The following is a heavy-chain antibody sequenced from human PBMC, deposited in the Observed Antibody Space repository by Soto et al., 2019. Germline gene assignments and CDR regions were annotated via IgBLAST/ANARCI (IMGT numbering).Heavy chain of an antibody. Sequence: HPWGSLRLSCAASGFSFSSYGMHWVRQAPGKGLEWVAVISYDGTNKYYGDSVKGRFTISRDNSKNTLFLQMNSLRAEDTAVYYCARDGGVHSPYYYGLPWDRASPTFDYWGQGILVTVSS. CDR1: GFSFSSYG. D-gene: IGHD3-10*01. V-gene: IGHV3-30-3*01. CDR3: ARDGGVHSPYYYGLPWDRASPTFDY. J-gene: IGHJ4*02. CDR2: ISYDGTNK.